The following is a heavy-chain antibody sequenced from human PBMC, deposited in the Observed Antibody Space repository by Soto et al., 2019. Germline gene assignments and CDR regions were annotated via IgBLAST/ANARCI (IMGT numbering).Heavy chain of an antibody. V-gene: IGHV1-18*01. CDR2: ISAYNGNT. J-gene: IGHJ6*02. Sequence: GASVKVSCKASGYTFTSYGISWVRQAPGQGLEWMGWISAYNGNTNYAQKLQGRVTMTTDTSTSTAYMELRSLRSDDTAVYYCARDYRITIFGVDIWWDYYYGMDVWGQGTTVTVSS. CDR3: ARDYRITIFGVDIWWDYYYGMDV. CDR1: GYTFTSYG. D-gene: IGHD3-3*01.